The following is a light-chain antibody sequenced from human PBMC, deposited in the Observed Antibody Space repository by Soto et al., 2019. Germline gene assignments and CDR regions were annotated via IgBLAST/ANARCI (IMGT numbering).Light chain of an antibody. CDR1: QNIGSF. Sequence: DIQMTQSPSSLSASIGYIATITYRASQNIGSFLNWYQQKPGEAPRLLVYSAFRIQSGVPSRFNASGSGTDFTLSISSLQPEDFSTYYCQQGSTTPITFGLGTRLEI. V-gene: IGKV1-39*01. CDR2: SAF. CDR3: QQGSTTPIT. J-gene: IGKJ5*01.